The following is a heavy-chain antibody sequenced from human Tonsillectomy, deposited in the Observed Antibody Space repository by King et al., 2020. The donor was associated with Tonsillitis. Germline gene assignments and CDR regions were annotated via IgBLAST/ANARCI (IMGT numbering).Heavy chain of an antibody. CDR1: GGSISSYY. CDR2: IYYSGST. J-gene: IGHJ6*03. D-gene: IGHD3-10*01. CDR3: ARGLSGVTMVRGVIAYYMDV. Sequence: QLQESGPGLVKPSETLSLTCTVSGGSISSYYWSWIRQPPGKGLEWIGYIYYSGSTNYNPSLKSRVTISVDTSKNQFSLKLSSVTAADTAVYYCARGLSGVTMVRGVIAYYMDVWGKGTTVTVSS. V-gene: IGHV4-59*01.